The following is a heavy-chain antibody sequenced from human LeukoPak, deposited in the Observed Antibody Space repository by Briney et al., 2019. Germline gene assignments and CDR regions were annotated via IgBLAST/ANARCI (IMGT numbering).Heavy chain of an antibody. CDR3: ARTERAYSSSWYWFDP. CDR2: IHPGDSDT. D-gene: IGHD6-13*01. Sequence: GESLKISCKGSGYRFTSYWIGWVRQMPRKGLEWMGIIHPGDSDTRYSPSFQGLVTISVDKSISTAYLQWSSLKASDTAVYYCARTERAYSSSWYWFDPWGQGTLVTVSS. V-gene: IGHV5-51*01. J-gene: IGHJ5*02. CDR1: GYRFTSYW.